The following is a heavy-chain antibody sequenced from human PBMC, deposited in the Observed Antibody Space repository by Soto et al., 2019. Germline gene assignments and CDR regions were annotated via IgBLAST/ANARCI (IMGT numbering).Heavy chain of an antibody. J-gene: IGHJ4*02. CDR3: ARDNLSSKGLGLPLGY. CDR1: RVMFSSDG. CDR2: IWYDGSNK. V-gene: IGHV3-33*01. D-gene: IGHD2-2*01. Sequence: GETVLPCCEASRVMFSSDGMHWVRQAPSKGLEWVAVIWYDGSNKYYADSVKGRFTISRDNSKNTLYLQMNSLRAEDTAVYYCARDNLSSKGLGLPLGYWGQGNLVTVSS.